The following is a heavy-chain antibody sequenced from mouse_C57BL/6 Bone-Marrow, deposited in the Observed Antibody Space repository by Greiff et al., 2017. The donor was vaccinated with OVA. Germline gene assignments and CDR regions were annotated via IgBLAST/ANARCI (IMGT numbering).Heavy chain of an antibody. V-gene: IGHV1-26*01. CDR2: INPNNGGT. CDR3: ARRPYSNYAAY. D-gene: IGHD2-5*01. J-gene: IGHJ3*01. Sequence: VQLQQSGPELVKPGASVKISCKASGYTFTDYYMNWVKQSHGKSLEWIGDINPNNGGTSYNQKFKGKATLTVDKSSSTAYMELRSLTSEDSAVYYCARRPYSNYAAYWGQGTLVTVSA. CDR1: GYTFTDYY.